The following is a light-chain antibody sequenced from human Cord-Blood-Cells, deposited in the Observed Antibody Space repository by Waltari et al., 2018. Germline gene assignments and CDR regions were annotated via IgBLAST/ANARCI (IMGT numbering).Light chain of an antibody. J-gene: IGLJ3*02. CDR1: ALPKKY. CDR3: LSADSSGTYPV. Sequence: SYELTQPPSVSVSLGQMARIPCSGEALPKKYAYWYQQKPGQFPVLVIYKDSERPSGIPERFSGSSSGTIVTLTISGVQAEDKADYYCLSADSSGTYPVFGGGTKLTVL. V-gene: IGLV3-16*01. CDR2: KDS.